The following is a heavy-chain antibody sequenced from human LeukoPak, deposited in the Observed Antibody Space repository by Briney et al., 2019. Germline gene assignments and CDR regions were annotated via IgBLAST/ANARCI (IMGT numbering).Heavy chain of an antibody. CDR1: GASISGSGYY. D-gene: IGHD3-22*01. CDR3: ASQYYYDSSGYYYVNY. V-gene: IGHV4-39*01. J-gene: IGHJ4*02. Sequence: PSETLSLTCAVSGASISGSGYYWGWIRQPPGKGLEWIGSIYYSGSTYYNLSLKSRVTISVDTSKNQFSLKLSSVTAADTAVYYCASQYYYDSSGYYYVNYWGQGTLVTVSS. CDR2: IYYSGST.